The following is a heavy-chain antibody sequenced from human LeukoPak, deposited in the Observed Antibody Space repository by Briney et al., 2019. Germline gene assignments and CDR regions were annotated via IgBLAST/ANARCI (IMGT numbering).Heavy chain of an antibody. Sequence: GGSLRLSCAASGFTFSSYWMSWVRQAPGKGLEWVSAISGSGGSTYYADSEKGRFTISRDNSKNTLYLQMNSLRAEDTAVYYCAKDLSPTYYYDSSGFPYYFDYWGQGTLVTVSS. CDR1: GFTFSSYW. CDR3: AKDLSPTYYYDSSGFPYYFDY. V-gene: IGHV3-23*01. D-gene: IGHD3-22*01. CDR2: ISGSGGST. J-gene: IGHJ4*02.